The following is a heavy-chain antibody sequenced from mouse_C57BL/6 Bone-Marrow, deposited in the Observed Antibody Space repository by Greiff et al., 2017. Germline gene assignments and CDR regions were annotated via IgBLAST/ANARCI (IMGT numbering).Heavy chain of an antibody. Sequence: VQLQQPGTELVKPGASVKLSCKASGYTFTSYWMHWVKQRPGQGLAWIGNINPSNGGTNYNEKFKSKATLTVDKSSSTAYMQLSSLTSEDSAVYYCARSTVVSHGDYFDYWGQGTTLTVSS. CDR3: ARSTVVSHGDYFDY. J-gene: IGHJ2*01. V-gene: IGHV1-53*01. CDR2: INPSNGGT. D-gene: IGHD1-1*01. CDR1: GYTFTSYW.